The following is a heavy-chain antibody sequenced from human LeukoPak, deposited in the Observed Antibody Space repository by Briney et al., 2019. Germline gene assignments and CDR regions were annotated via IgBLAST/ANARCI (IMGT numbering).Heavy chain of an antibody. Sequence: GGSLRLSCSASGFTFSSYAMHCVRQAPGKGLEYVSVISSNGGSTYYADSVKGRFTISRDNPKNTLYLQMSGLRAEDTAVYYCVKDLQRGGGYWGQGTLVTVSS. CDR3: VKDLQRGGGY. CDR1: GFTFSSYA. D-gene: IGHD3-16*01. V-gene: IGHV3-64D*09. CDR2: ISSNGGST. J-gene: IGHJ4*02.